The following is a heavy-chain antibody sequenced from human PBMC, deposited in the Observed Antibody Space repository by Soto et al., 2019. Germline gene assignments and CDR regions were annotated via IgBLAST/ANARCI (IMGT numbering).Heavy chain of an antibody. D-gene: IGHD3-3*01. J-gene: IGHJ4*02. Sequence: GESLKISCRGSGYDFNTNCFGWVLQLPWRGLEWVGIMYPGDSDTRYNPSLQGHVTLSVDVTVSTAFLQWRSLETSDTGMYFCARLPRDCNKTSCYYADHWGQGTQVTVSS. CDR2: MYPGDSDT. CDR3: ARLPRDCNKTSCYYADH. CDR1: GYDFNTNC. V-gene: IGHV5-51*01.